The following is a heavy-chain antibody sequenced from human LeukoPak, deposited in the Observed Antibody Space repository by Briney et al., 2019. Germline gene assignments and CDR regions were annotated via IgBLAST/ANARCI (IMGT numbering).Heavy chain of an antibody. CDR3: ARSHPTAVVAATLYYFDY. Sequence: ASVKVSCKASGYTFTSHGISWVRQAPGHGLEWMGWISTYNGNTNYAQKLQGRVIMTTDTSTSTAYMELRSLRSDDTAVYYCARSHPTAVVAATLYYFDYWGQGTLVTVSS. CDR2: ISTYNGNT. D-gene: IGHD2-15*01. J-gene: IGHJ4*02. CDR1: GYTFTSHG. V-gene: IGHV1-18*01.